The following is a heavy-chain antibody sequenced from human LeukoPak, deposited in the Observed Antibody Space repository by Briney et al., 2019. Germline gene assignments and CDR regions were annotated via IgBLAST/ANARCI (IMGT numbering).Heavy chain of an antibody. D-gene: IGHD6-6*01. V-gene: IGHV3-53*01. CDR1: GFTVSSNY. J-gene: IGHJ6*02. Sequence: AGGSLRLSCAASGFTVSSNYMSWVRQAPGKGLEWVSVIYSGGSTYYADSVKGRFTISRDNSKNTLYLQMNSLRAEDTAVYYCAREIDPVEYSSSSQDTTYGMDVWGQGTTVTVSS. CDR3: AREIDPVEYSSSSQDTTYGMDV. CDR2: IYSGGST.